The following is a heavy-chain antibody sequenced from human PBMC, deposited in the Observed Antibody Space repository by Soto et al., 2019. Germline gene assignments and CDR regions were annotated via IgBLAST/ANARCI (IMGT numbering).Heavy chain of an antibody. CDR1: GFTFSTYA. CDR3: ARDNWTPLYYYYGMDV. Sequence: PGGSLRLSCAASGFTFSTYAMSWVRQAPGKGLEWVSVIYSGGSTYYADSVKGRFTISRDNSKNTLYLQMNSLRAEDTAVYYCARDNWTPLYYYYGMDVWGQGTTVTVSS. V-gene: IGHV3-53*01. D-gene: IGHD1-20*01. J-gene: IGHJ6*02. CDR2: IYSGGST.